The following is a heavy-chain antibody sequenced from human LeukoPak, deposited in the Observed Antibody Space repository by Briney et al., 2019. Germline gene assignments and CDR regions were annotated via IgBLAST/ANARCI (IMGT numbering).Heavy chain of an antibody. Sequence: GASVTLSCTSSGASFTSYAISWVRQAPGQGLEWMGRIIPIFGIANYAQKFQGRVTITADKSTSTAYMELSSLRSEDTAVYYCARAAPYYYDSSGDYAFDIWGQGTMVTVSS. D-gene: IGHD3-22*01. V-gene: IGHV1-69*04. CDR2: IIPIFGIA. CDR1: GASFTSYA. CDR3: ARAAPYYYDSSGDYAFDI. J-gene: IGHJ3*02.